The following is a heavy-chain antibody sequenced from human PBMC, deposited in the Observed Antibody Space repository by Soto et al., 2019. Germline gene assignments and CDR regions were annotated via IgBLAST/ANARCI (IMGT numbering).Heavy chain of an antibody. D-gene: IGHD3-10*01. CDR2: ISGTAESV. Sequence: PGGSLRLSCAASGFSLRSYSVTWVRQVPGKGLEWVSVISGTAESVYYADSVKGRFTISRDNSRNTVYLKMNFLRAEDTALYYCAKLPMLRGNALDLWGQGTMVTVSS. CDR3: AKLPMLRGNALDL. J-gene: IGHJ3*01. V-gene: IGHV3-23*01. CDR1: GFSLRSYS.